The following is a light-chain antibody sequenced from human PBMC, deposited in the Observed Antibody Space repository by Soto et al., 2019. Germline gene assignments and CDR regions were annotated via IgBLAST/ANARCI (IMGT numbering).Light chain of an antibody. CDR1: QIVSSY. J-gene: IGKJ5*01. CDR3: QQRSDWPPIT. Sequence: IVLTQSPATLSLSPGESDTLSCRATQIVSSYLSWYQQIPGQAPRLLIYDASSRATGIPARFSGSGSGTDFTLPISSLEPDDFAVYYCQQRSDWPPITFGQGTRLDIK. CDR2: DAS. V-gene: IGKV3-11*01.